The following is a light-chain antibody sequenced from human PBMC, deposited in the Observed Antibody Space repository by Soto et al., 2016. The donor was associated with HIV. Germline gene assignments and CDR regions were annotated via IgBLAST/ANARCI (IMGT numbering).Light chain of an antibody. J-gene: IGKJ1*01. CDR3: QQYNIYPWT. CDR1: QSISTW. CDR2: KAS. Sequence: DIQMTQSPSTLSASVGDRVTITCRASQSISTWLAWYQQKPGKAPKLLIYKASSLQSGVPSRFSGSGSGTEFTLTITSLQPDDFATYYCQQYNIYPWTFGQGTTVEI. V-gene: IGKV1-5*03.